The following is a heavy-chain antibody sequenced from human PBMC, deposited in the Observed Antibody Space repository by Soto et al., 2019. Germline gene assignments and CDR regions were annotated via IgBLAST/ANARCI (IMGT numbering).Heavy chain of an antibody. J-gene: IGHJ4*02. CDR1: GYTFTSYA. V-gene: IGHV1-3*01. CDR3: ARGSLDFWSGYAFDY. CDR2: INAGNGNT. Sequence: ASVKVSCKASGYTFTSYAMQWVRQAPGQRLEWMGWINAGNGNTKYSQKFQGRVTITRDTSASTAYMELSSLRSEDTAVYYCARGSLDFWSGYAFDYWGQGTLVTVSS. D-gene: IGHD3-3*01.